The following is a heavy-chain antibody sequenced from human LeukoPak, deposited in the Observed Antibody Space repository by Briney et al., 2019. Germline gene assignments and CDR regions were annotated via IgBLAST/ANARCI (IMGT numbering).Heavy chain of an antibody. Sequence: ASVKVSCKASGYTFSSYGINWVRQAPGQGLEWMAIINLSGGSTDYTQKFQGRVTMTRDTSTSTVYMELSSLRSEDTAVYYCVRHNHMDVWGQGTTVTVSS. V-gene: IGHV1-46*01. CDR1: GYTFSSYG. J-gene: IGHJ6*02. CDR3: VRHNHMDV. CDR2: INLSGGST.